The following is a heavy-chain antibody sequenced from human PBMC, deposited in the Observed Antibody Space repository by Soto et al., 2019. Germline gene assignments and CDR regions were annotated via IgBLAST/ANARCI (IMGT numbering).Heavy chain of an antibody. D-gene: IGHD5-18*01. CDR2: INHLATT. J-gene: IGHJ4*02. CDR1: GGSFSSYH. CDR3: ARGYDTALAPIF. V-gene: IGHV4-34*01. Sequence: SETLSLTCAVYGGSFSSYHWSWIRQTPGKGLEWIGEINHLATTNYNPSLKSRVIISLDTPKNQFSLKLSSVTAADTAVYYCARGYDTALAPIFWGQGILVTVSS.